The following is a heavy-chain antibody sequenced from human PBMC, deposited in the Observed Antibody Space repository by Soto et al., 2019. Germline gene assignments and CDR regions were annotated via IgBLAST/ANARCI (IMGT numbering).Heavy chain of an antibody. Sequence: EVQLVESGGGLVQPGGSLRLSCAASGFTFSSYSMNWVRQAPGKGLEWVSYISSSSSTKYYADSVKGRFTISRDNAKNSLYLQMNSLRDEDTAVYYCARDLGGIAAAGRYYYYYYGMDVWGQGTTVTVSS. CDR3: ARDLGGIAAAGRYYYYYYGMDV. V-gene: IGHV3-48*02. J-gene: IGHJ6*02. CDR2: ISSSSSTK. CDR1: GFTFSSYS. D-gene: IGHD6-13*01.